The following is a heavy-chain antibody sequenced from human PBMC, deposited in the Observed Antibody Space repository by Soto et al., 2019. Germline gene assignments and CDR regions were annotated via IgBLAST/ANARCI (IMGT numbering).Heavy chain of an antibody. CDR2: INHSGST. D-gene: IGHD6-19*01. V-gene: IGHV4-34*01. J-gene: IGHJ4*02. CDR1: GGSFSGYT. Sequence: QVQLQQWGAGLLKPSETLSLTCGVYGGSFSGYTWGWIRQPPGKGLEWIGEINHSGSTNYNPSLKSRVTISVDTSKNQFSLKLSSVTAADTAVYYCARGRVSSGWYRDYWGQGTLVTVSS. CDR3: ARGRVSSGWYRDY.